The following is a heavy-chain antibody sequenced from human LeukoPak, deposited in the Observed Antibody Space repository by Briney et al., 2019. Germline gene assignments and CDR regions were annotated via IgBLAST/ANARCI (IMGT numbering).Heavy chain of an antibody. CDR1: GFTFSFFS. CDR3: ASGPADY. Sequence: GGSLRLSCAASGFTFSFFSMNWVRQAPGKGLEGVSYISTGSHTIYYADSMKGRITISRDDAKNTLYLQMSSLRDEDTAVYYCASGPADYWGQGTLVTVSS. V-gene: IGHV3-48*02. CDR2: ISTGSHTI. J-gene: IGHJ4*02.